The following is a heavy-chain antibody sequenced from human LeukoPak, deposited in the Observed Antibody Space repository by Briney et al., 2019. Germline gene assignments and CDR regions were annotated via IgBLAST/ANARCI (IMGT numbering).Heavy chain of an antibody. CDR2: ISYDGSNK. CDR3: ARPAGGELRYFDWLWGSWFDP. J-gene: IGHJ5*02. CDR1: GFTFSSYA. V-gene: IGHV3-30*04. D-gene: IGHD3-9*01. Sequence: PGGSLRLSCAASGFTFSSYAMHWVRQAPGKGLEWVAVISYDGSNKYYADSVKGRFTISRDNSKNTLYLQMNSLRAEDTAVYYCARPAGGELRYFDWLWGSWFDPWGQGTLVTVSS.